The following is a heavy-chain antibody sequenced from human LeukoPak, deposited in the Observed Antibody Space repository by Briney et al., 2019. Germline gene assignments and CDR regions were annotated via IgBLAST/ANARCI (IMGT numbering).Heavy chain of an antibody. J-gene: IGHJ4*02. CDR2: ISGSGGST. Sequence: GGSLRLSCAASGFTFSSYAVSWVRQAPGKGLKWVSGISGSGGSTYYADSVKGRFTISRDNSKNTLYLLMNSLRAEDTAVYYCAGGSSGWYYFDFWGQGTLVTVSS. CDR3: AGGSSGWYYFDF. D-gene: IGHD6-19*01. CDR1: GFTFSSYA. V-gene: IGHV3-23*01.